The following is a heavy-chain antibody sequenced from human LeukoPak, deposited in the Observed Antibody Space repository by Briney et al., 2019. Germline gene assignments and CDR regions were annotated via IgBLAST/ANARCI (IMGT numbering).Heavy chain of an antibody. CDR2: VRNRVNTYII. CDR3: ARVPMGYYLFDH. V-gene: IGHV3-72*01. D-gene: IGHD3-22*01. CDR1: GSIFSYHN. Sequence: TWWSMRPSYAASGSIFSYHNMDWARQARGKGVWWVGRVRNRVNTYIIEYGAAVKGRFTISRDNSKDSLYLQMNGLKTEDTAVYYCARVPMGYYLFDHWGLGTLVTVSS. J-gene: IGHJ4*02.